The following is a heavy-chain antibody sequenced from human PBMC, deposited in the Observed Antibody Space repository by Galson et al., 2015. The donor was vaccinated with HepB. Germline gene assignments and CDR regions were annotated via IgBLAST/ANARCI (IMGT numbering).Heavy chain of an antibody. D-gene: IGHD3-9*01. J-gene: IGHJ4*02. CDR2: INADSGGT. CDR3: TRGPFRHYNILTGYYGIDY. Sequence: SVKVSCKASGYTFTDYFMHWVRQAPGQGLEWMGWINADSGGTKYAQKFQGRVTLTRDTSISAAYMDLTSLTSDDTAVYYCTRGPFRHYNILTGYYGIDYWGQGTQVTVSS. V-gene: IGHV1-2*02. CDR1: GYTFTDYF.